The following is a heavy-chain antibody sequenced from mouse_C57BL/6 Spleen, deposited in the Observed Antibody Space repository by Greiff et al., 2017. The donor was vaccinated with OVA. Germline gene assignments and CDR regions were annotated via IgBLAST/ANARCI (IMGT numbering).Heavy chain of an antibody. D-gene: IGHD2-5*01. V-gene: IGHV1-81*01. Sequence: VQLQESGAELARPGASVKLSCKASGYTFTSYGISWVKQRTGQGLEWIGEIYPRSGNTYYNEKFKGKATLTADKSSSTAYMELRSLTSEDSAVYFCARYYYSNSYAMDYWGQGTSVTVSS. CDR2: IYPRSGNT. CDR1: GYTFTSYG. J-gene: IGHJ4*01. CDR3: ARYYYSNSYAMDY.